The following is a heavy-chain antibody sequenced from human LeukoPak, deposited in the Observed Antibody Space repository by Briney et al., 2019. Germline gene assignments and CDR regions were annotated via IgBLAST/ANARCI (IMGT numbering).Heavy chain of an antibody. CDR1: GFTFSSYG. CDR3: AKEVRSITMVRGTDY. J-gene: IGHJ4*02. V-gene: IGHV3-30*18. D-gene: IGHD3-10*01. Sequence: GGSLRLSCAASGFTFSSYGMHWARQAPGKGLEWVAVISYDGSNKYYADSVKGRFTISRDNSKNTLYLQMNSLRAEDTAVYYCAKEVRSITMVRGTDYWGQGTLVTVSS. CDR2: ISYDGSNK.